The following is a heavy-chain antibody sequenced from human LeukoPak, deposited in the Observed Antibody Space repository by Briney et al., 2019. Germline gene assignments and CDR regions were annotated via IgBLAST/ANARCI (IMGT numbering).Heavy chain of an antibody. CDR2: IYTSGST. CDR3: ARQLGYCSGGSCYFDY. J-gene: IGHJ4*02. CDR1: GGSISSYY. D-gene: IGHD2-15*01. V-gene: IGHV4-4*07. Sequence: SETLSLTCTVSGGSISSYYWSWIRQPAGKGLEWIGRIYTSGSTNYNPSLKSRVTMSVDTSKNQFSLKLSSVTAADTAVYYCARQLGYCSGGSCYFDYWGQGILVTVSS.